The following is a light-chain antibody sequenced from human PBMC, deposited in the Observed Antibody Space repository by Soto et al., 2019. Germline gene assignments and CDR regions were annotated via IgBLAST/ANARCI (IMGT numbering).Light chain of an antibody. CDR1: QSVSSNH. CDR2: GAS. Sequence: ETVLTQSPGTLSLSPGERATLSCRASQSVSSNHLAWYQQKSGQAPRLLVYGASSRATGIPDRFSGSGSGTDFTLTITRLEPEDFAVYYCQQHATSHMYTFGQGTKLEIK. J-gene: IGKJ2*01. CDR3: QQHATSHMYT. V-gene: IGKV3-20*01.